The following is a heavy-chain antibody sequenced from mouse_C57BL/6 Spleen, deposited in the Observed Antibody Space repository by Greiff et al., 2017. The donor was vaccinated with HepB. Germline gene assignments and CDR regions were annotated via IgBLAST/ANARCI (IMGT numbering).Heavy chain of an antibody. V-gene: IGHV1-59*01. CDR2: IDPSDSYT. J-gene: IGHJ2*01. Sequence: VQLQQPGAELVRPGTSVKLSCKASGYTFTSYWMHWVKQRPGQGLEWIGVIDPSDSYTNYNQKFKGKATLTVDTSSSTAYMQLSSLTSEDSAVYYCARGRVTTNYFDYWGQGTTLTVSS. CDR1: GYTFTSYW. CDR3: ARGRVTTNYFDY. D-gene: IGHD2-2*01.